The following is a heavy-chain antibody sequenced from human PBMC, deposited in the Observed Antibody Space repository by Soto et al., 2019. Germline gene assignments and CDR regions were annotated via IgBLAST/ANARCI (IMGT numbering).Heavy chain of an antibody. CDR2: IYYSGST. J-gene: IGHJ4*02. CDR3: ARDGPGDQPSGY. CDR1: GGSISSGGYY. V-gene: IGHV4-31*03. D-gene: IGHD4-17*01. Sequence: PSETLSLTCTVSGGSISSGGYYWSWIRQHPGKGLEWIGYIYYSGSTYYNPSLKSRVTISVDTSKNQFSLKLSSVTAADTAVYYCARDGPGDQPSGYWGQGTLVTVSS.